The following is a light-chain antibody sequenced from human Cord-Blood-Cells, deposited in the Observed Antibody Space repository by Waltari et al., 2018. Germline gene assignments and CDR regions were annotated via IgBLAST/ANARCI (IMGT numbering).Light chain of an antibody. CDR2: AES. CDR1: QSISSY. V-gene: IGKV1-39*01. CDR3: QQSYSTPYT. J-gene: IGKJ2*01. Sequence: DIQMTQSPSSLSASVGDRATITCRASQSISSYLNWYQQKPGKAPKLLIYAESSLQSGVPSRFSGSGSGTDFTLTISSLQPEDFATYYCQQSYSTPYTFGQGTKLEIK.